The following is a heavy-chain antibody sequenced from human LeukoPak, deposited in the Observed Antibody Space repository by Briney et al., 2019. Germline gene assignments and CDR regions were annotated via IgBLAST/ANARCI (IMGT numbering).Heavy chain of an antibody. D-gene: IGHD3-22*01. J-gene: IGHJ4*02. CDR2: IIPIFGTA. CDR3: ARDSSGYYEPRPLDY. V-gene: IGHV1-69*06. Sequence: SVKVSCKASGGTFSSYAISWVRQAPGQGLELIGGIIPIFGTANYAQKFQGRVTITADKSTSTAYMELSSLRSEDTAVYYCARDSSGYYEPRPLDYWGQGTLVTVSS. CDR1: GGTFSSYA.